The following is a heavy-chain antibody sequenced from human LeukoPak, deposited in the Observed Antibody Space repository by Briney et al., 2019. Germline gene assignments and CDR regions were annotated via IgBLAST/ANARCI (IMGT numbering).Heavy chain of an antibody. Sequence: GESLKISCKGSGYSFTSYWIGWVRQMPGKGLEWMGIIYPGDSDTRYSPSFQGQVTISADKSISTAYLQWSSLKASDTAMYYCARQEGYCGSISCYVNWFDPWGQGTLVTVSS. V-gene: IGHV5-51*01. CDR3: ARQEGYCGSISCYVNWFDP. J-gene: IGHJ5*02. D-gene: IGHD2-2*01. CDR1: GYSFTSYW. CDR2: IYPGDSDT.